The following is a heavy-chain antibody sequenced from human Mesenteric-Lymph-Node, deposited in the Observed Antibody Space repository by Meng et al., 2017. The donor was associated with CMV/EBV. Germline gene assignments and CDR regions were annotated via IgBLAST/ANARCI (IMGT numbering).Heavy chain of an antibody. D-gene: IGHD2-15*01. V-gene: IGHV3-13*01. J-gene: IGHJ3*02. Sequence: GESLKISCAASRFTFSSYDMHWVRQATGKGLEWVSAIGTAGDTYYPGSVKGRFTISREDAKNSLYLQMNSLRAGDTAVYYCARGGIWGSPDAFDIWGQGTMVTVSS. CDR1: RFTFSSYD. CDR2: IGTAGDT. CDR3: ARGGIWGSPDAFDI.